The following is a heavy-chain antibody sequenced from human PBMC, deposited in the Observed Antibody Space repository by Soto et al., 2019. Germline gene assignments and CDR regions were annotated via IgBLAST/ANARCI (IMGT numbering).Heavy chain of an antibody. D-gene: IGHD3-22*01. V-gene: IGHV4-31*03. Sequence: PSETLSLTCTVSGGSISRGGYYWNWIRQHPGKGLEWIGYIYYSGSTYYNPSLKSRVTISVDTSKNQFSLKLSSVTAADTAVYYCARGYYYDSSGYYPNWFDPWGQGTLVTVSS. CDR3: ARGYYYDSSGYYPNWFDP. J-gene: IGHJ5*02. CDR2: IYYSGST. CDR1: GGSISRGGYY.